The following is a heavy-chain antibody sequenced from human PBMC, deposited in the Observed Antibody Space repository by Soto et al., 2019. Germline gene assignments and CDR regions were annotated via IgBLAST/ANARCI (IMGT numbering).Heavy chain of an antibody. D-gene: IGHD1-1*01. CDR1: GFSLSTSGVG. V-gene: IGHV2-5*02. CDR3: AHRFYPYGSAWDQGMFDS. J-gene: IGHJ4*02. Sequence: QITLEESRPTRVKPTQTLTLTCTFSGFSLSTSGVGVGWVRQPPGKALEWLAFIYWDDDKRYSPSLRSRLTITKDTSNTLGVLPMTNMDPLDTAPYYFAHRFYPYGSAWDQGMFDSWGQGTLVTVSS. CDR2: IYWDDDK.